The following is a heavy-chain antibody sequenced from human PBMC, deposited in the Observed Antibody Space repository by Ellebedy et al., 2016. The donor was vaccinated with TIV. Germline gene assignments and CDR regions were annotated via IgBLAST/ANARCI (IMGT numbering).Heavy chain of an antibody. V-gene: IGHV4-61*01. D-gene: IGHD4-17*01. CDR1: GGSVSSGSYY. Sequence: SETLSLTCTVSGGSVSSGSYYWSWIRQPPGKGLEWIGYIYYSGGTNFNPSLKSRVTISVDTSKNQFSLKLSSVTAADTAVYYWARDSVYGDYFDYWGQGALVTVSS. CDR3: ARDSVYGDYFDY. CDR2: IYYSGGT. J-gene: IGHJ4*02.